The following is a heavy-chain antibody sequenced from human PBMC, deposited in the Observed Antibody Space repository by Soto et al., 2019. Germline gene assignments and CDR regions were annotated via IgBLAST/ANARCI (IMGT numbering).Heavy chain of an antibody. D-gene: IGHD3-10*01. CDR1: GFTFNNYA. V-gene: IGHV3-23*01. CDR2: IHGSGGGT. J-gene: IGHJ5*02. CDR3: AKDAVAGSGEWDYFDP. Sequence: EAQLLESGGGWVQPGGSLRLSCAASGFTFNNYAMSWVRQAPGQGLEWVLSIHGSGGGTYYTDSEKGRFTVYRDDSKKTLYLQMSSLRVADTAVYYCAKDAVAGSGEWDYFDPWGQGTLVTVSS.